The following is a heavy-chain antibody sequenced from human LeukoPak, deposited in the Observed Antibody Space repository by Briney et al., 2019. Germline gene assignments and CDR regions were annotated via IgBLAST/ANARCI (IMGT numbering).Heavy chain of an antibody. V-gene: IGHV4-59*01. CDR3: ARDRDGYNPIYFDY. CDR2: ICYSGST. Sequence: PSETLSLTCTVSGGSISSYYWSWIRQPPGKGLEWIGYICYSGSTNYNPSLKSRVTISVDTSKNQFSLKLSSVTAADTAVYYCARDRDGYNPIYFDYWGQGTLVTVSS. J-gene: IGHJ4*02. D-gene: IGHD5-24*01. CDR1: GGSISSYY.